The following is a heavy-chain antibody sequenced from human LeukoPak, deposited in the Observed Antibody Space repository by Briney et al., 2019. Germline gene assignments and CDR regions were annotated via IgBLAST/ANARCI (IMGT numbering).Heavy chain of an antibody. Sequence: GGSLRLSCAAAGFTFSSYWMHWVRQAPGKGLVWVSHINSDGSSTSYAGSVKGRFTISRDNAKNTLYLQVNSLRAEDTAVYYCVRDTQGLGIDYWGQGTLVTVSS. CDR1: GFTFSSYW. J-gene: IGHJ4*02. CDR2: INSDGSST. D-gene: IGHD7-27*01. CDR3: VRDTQGLGIDY. V-gene: IGHV3-74*01.